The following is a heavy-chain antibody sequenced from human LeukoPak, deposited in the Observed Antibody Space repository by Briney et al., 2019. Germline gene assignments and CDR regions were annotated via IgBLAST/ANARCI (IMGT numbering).Heavy chain of an antibody. V-gene: IGHV3-30*18. J-gene: IGHJ4*02. D-gene: IGHD3-10*01. CDR2: ISYDGSNK. CDR1: GFTFSSYG. Sequence: GRSLRLSCAASGFTFSSYGMHRVRQAPGKGLEWVAVISYDGSNKYYADSVKGRFTISRDNSKNTLYLQMNSLRAEDTAVYYCAKDSYYYGSGSYFIRCFDYWGQGTLVTVSS. CDR3: AKDSYYYGSGSYFIRCFDY.